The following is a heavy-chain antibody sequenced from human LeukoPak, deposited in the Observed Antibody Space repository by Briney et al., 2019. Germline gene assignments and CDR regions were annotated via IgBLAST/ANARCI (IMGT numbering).Heavy chain of an antibody. CDR2: ISAYNGNT. Sequence: RRASVKVSCKASGYTFTSYGISWVRQAPGQGLEWMGWISAYNGNTNYAQKLQGRVTMTTDTSTSTAYMELRSLRSDDTAVYYCARDARFGELPSPLDYWGQGTLVTVSS. CDR3: ARDARFGELPSPLDY. V-gene: IGHV1-18*01. D-gene: IGHD3-10*01. CDR1: GYTFTSYG. J-gene: IGHJ4*02.